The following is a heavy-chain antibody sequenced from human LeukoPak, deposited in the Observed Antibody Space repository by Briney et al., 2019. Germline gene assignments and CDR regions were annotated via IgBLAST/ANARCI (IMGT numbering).Heavy chain of an antibody. D-gene: IGHD2-2*01. Sequence: SVKVSCKASGGTFSSYAISWVRQAPGQGLEWMGGIIPIFGTANYAQKFQGRVTITTDESTSTAYMELSSLRSEDTAVYYCASNIVVVPAAERAGAFDIWGRGTMVTVSS. J-gene: IGHJ3*02. CDR3: ASNIVVVPAAERAGAFDI. CDR1: GGTFSSYA. CDR2: IIPIFGTA. V-gene: IGHV1-69*05.